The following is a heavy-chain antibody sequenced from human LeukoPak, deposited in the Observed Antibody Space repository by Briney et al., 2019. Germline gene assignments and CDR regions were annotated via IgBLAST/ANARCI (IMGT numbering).Heavy chain of an antibody. J-gene: IGHJ4*02. CDR1: GFTFSSYW. V-gene: IGHV3-74*01. D-gene: IGHD6-6*01. CDR3: ARGLSGYASSLGY. Sequence: GGSLRLSCAASGFTFSSYWMHWVRQAPGKGLVWVSRINSDGSSTSYADSVRGRFSISRDNAKNTLYLQMDSLRAEDTAVYYCARGLSGYASSLGYWGQGTLVTVSA. CDR2: INSDGSST.